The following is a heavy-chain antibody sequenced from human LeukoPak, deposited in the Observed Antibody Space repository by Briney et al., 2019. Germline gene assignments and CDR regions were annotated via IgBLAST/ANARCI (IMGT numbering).Heavy chain of an antibody. CDR3: AREGIGPDWYFDL. CDR2: IYYSGST. V-gene: IGHV4-59*01. D-gene: IGHD3-10*01. CDR1: GGSISSYY. J-gene: IGHJ2*01. Sequence: PSETLSLTCTVSGGSISSYYWSWIRQPPGKGLEWIGYIYYSGSTNYNPSLKSRVTISVDTSKNQFSLKLSSVTAADTAVYYCAREGIGPDWYFDLWGRGTLVTVSS.